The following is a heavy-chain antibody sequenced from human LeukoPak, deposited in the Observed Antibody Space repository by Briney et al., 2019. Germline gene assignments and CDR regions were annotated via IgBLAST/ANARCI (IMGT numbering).Heavy chain of an antibody. D-gene: IGHD7-27*01. J-gene: IGHJ4*02. CDR2: ITTSDGNT. CDR1: GFTFSSYT. CDR3: AKDGGLWVSAHWGDS. V-gene: IGHV3-23*01. Sequence: GGSLRLSCAASGFTFSSYTMSWVRQAPGKGLEWVSTITTSDGNTYYADSVKGRFTVSRDNSKNTLFLQMNSLRAEDMAVYYCAKDGGLWVSAHWGDSWGRGTLVTVSS.